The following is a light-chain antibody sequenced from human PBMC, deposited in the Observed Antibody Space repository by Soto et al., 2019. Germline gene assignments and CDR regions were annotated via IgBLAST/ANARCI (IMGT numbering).Light chain of an antibody. V-gene: IGLV2-11*01. J-gene: IGLJ1*01. CDR1: SSDVGGYNY. CDR3: CSYAGRYTHYV. Sequence: QSALTQPRSVSGSPGQSVTVSCTGTSSDVGGYNYVSWYRQYPGEAPKLIIYDVNKRPSGVPDRFSGSKSGNTATLTISGLQAEDEAEYYCCSYAGRYTHYVIGTGTKVTVL. CDR2: DVN.